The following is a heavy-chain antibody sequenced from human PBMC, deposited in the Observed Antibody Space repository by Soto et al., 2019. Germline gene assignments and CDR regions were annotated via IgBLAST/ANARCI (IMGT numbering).Heavy chain of an antibody. CDR2: INHSGST. CDR1: GGSFSGYY. J-gene: IGHJ4*02. CDR3: ARGWFGELLDFDY. Sequence: PSETLSLTCAVYGGSFSGYYWSWIRQPPGKGLEWIGEINHSGSTNYNPSLKSRVTISVDTSKNQFSLKLSSVTAADTAVYYCARGWFGELLDFDYWGQGTLVTVSS. V-gene: IGHV4-34*01. D-gene: IGHD3-10*01.